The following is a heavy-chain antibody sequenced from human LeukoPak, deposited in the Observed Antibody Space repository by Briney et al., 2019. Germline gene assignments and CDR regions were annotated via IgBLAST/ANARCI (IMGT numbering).Heavy chain of an antibody. Sequence: GASVKVSCKASGYTFTGYYMHWVRQAPGQGLEWMGWINPNSGGTNYAQKFQGRVTMTRDTSISTAYMELSRLRSDDTAVYYCARMFRYDHGDDHFSGWGQGTLVTVSS. CDR1: GYTFTGYY. V-gene: IGHV1-2*02. CDR2: INPNSGGT. J-gene: IGHJ4*02. CDR3: ARMFRYDHGDDHFSG. D-gene: IGHD5-12*01.